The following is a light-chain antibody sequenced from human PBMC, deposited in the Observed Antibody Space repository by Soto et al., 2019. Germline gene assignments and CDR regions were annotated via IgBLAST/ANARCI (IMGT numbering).Light chain of an antibody. CDR3: QHHNSFPFT. Sequence: DIQMTQSPPTLSASVGDRVTITCRASQSINNWLAWHQQKSGKAPKVLIYKASSLESGVPSRFSGSGSGTEFTLTISSLQPDDVATYYCQHHNSFPFTFGGGTKVEIK. CDR1: QSINNW. J-gene: IGKJ4*01. V-gene: IGKV1-5*03. CDR2: KAS.